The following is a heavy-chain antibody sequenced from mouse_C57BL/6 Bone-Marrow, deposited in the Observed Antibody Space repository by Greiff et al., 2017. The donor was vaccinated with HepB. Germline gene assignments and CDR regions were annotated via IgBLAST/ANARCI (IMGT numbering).Heavy chain of an antibody. Sequence: EVQLVESVAELVRPGASVKLSCTASGFNIKNTYMHWVKQRPEQGLEWIGRIDPANGNTKYAPKFQGKAPITADTSSNTAYLQLSSLTSEDTAIYYCARWFYYGNRHYFDYWGQGTTLTVSS. J-gene: IGHJ2*01. CDR1: GFNIKNTY. CDR2: IDPANGNT. D-gene: IGHD2-1*01. CDR3: ARWFYYGNRHYFDY. V-gene: IGHV14-3*01.